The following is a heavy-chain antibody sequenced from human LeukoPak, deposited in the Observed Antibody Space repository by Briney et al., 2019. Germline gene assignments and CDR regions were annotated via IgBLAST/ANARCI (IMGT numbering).Heavy chain of an antibody. J-gene: IGHJ4*02. CDR2: ISAYNGNT. V-gene: IGHV1-18*01. CDR1: GYTFTSYG. D-gene: IGHD3-22*01. CDR3: ARDFYYYDSSGYYYDY. Sequence: ASVKVSCKASGYTFTSYGISWVRQAPGQGLEWMGWISAYNGNTNYAQKLQGRVTMTTDTSTSTAYMELRSLRSDDTAVYYCARDFYYYDSSGYYYDYWCQGTLVTVSS.